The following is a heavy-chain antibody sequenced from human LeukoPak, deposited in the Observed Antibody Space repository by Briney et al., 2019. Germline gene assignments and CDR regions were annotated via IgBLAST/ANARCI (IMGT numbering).Heavy chain of an antibody. CDR2: INHNGST. CDR1: GGSFSGYY. V-gene: IGHV4-34*01. J-gene: IGHJ5*02. Sequence: SETLSLTCAVYGGSFSGYYWSWIRQPPGKGLEWIGEINHNGSTNYNPSLKSRVTISVDTSKNQFSLKLSSVTAADTAVYYCARRPYGCSGGSCYAGPGFDPWGQGTLVTVSS. CDR3: ARRPYGCSGGSCYAGPGFDP. D-gene: IGHD2-15*01.